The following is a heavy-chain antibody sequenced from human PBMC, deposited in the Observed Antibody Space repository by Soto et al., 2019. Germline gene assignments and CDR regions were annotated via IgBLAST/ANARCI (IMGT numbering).Heavy chain of an antibody. D-gene: IGHD1-26*01. CDR2: IYYSGST. J-gene: IGHJ4*02. CDR1: GGSISSYY. Sequence: XETLSLTCTVAGGSISSYYWSWIRQPPGKGLEWIGYIYYSGSTNYNPSLKSRVTISVDTSKNQFSLKLSSVTAADTAVYYCARGWSSPFDYWGQGTLVTVSS. V-gene: IGHV4-59*01. CDR3: ARGWSSPFDY.